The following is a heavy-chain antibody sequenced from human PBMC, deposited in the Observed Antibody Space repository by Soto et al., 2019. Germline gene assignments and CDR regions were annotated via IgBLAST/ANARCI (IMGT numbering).Heavy chain of an antibody. CDR1: GGTFSSYA. CDR2: IIPIFGTA. CDR3: ATSSIAARPWDY. D-gene: IGHD6-6*01. V-gene: IGHV1-69*06. Sequence: VASVKVSCKASGGTFSSYAISWVRQAPGQGLEWMGGIIPIFGTANYAQKFQGRVTITADKSTSTAYMELSSLRSEDTAVYYCATSSIAARPWDYWGQGTLVTVSS. J-gene: IGHJ4*02.